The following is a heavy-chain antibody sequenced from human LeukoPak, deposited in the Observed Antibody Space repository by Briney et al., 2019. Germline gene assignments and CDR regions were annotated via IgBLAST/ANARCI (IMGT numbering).Heavy chain of an antibody. J-gene: IGHJ4*02. Sequence: GGSLRLSCAASGFTFSGYCMTWVRQAPGKGLEWVANIKQDGSEKYYVDSVKGRFTISRDNSKNTLYLQMNSLRAEDTAVYYCAKDRITIFGVVRTLYYFDYWGQGTLVTVSS. D-gene: IGHD3-3*01. V-gene: IGHV3-7*03. CDR3: AKDRITIFGVVRTLYYFDY. CDR1: GFTFSGYC. CDR2: IKQDGSEK.